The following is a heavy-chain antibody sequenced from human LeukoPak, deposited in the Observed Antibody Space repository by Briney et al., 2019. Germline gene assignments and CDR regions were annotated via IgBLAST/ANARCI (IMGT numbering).Heavy chain of an antibody. J-gene: IGHJ3*02. CDR3: ARDMTGYTAIAFDI. CDR1: GGSISSGGYY. D-gene: IGHD5-18*01. V-gene: IGHV4-31*03. CDR2: IYYSGST. Sequence: PSQTLSLTCTVSGGSISSGGYYWSWIRQHPGKGLEWIGYIYYSGSTYYNPSLKSRVTISVDTSKNQFPLKLSSVTAADTAVYYCARDMTGYTAIAFDIWGQGTMVTVSS.